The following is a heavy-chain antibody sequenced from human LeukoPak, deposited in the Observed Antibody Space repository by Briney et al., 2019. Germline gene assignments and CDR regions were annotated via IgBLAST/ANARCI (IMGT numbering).Heavy chain of an antibody. J-gene: IGHJ4*02. Sequence: SVKVSCKASGGTFSSYAISWVRQAPGQGLEWMGRIIPILGIANYAQKFQGRVTITADKSTSTAYMELSSLRSEDTAVYYCARAYYESSAYRHAVYFDYWGQGTLVTVSS. D-gene: IGHD3-22*01. CDR3: ARAYYESSAYRHAVYFDY. V-gene: IGHV1-69*04. CDR1: GGTFSSYA. CDR2: IIPILGIA.